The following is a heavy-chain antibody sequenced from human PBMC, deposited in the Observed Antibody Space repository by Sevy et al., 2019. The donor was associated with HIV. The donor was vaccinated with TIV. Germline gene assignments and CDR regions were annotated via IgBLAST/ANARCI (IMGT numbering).Heavy chain of an antibody. J-gene: IGHJ6*02. D-gene: IGHD3-22*01. V-gene: IGHV3-9*01. CDR2: ISWNSGSI. CDR1: GFTFDDYV. Sequence: GGSLRLSCAASGFTFDDYVMHWVRQAPGKGLEWVSGISWNSGSIGYADSVKGRFTISRDNAKNSLYLQMNSLRAEDTALYYCAKDTGAGYYDSSGSLYYYYGMDVWGQGTTVTVSS. CDR3: AKDTGAGYYDSSGSLYYYYGMDV.